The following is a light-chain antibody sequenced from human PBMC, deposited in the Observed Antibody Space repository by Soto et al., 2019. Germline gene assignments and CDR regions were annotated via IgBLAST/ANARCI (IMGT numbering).Light chain of an antibody. CDR2: DTS. Sequence: EIVLTQFPATLSLSPGERATLSCRASQSVSSYLAWHQQKPGQAPRLLIYDTSTRATGVPARFSGSGSGTDFTLTISSLEPEYFAVYYCQQRTNWPLFTFGPGTKVDIK. V-gene: IGKV3-11*01. CDR3: QQRTNWPLFT. J-gene: IGKJ3*01. CDR1: QSVSSY.